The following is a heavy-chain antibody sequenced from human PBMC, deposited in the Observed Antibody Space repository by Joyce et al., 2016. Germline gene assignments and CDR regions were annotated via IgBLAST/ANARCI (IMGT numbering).Heavy chain of an antibody. D-gene: IGHD4-17*01. CDR2: VYHHGTT. J-gene: IGHJ4*02. CDR3: VRDYGDYPRRPPFFFDY. Sequence: QVQLQESGPRLVKPSETLSLTCAVSGDSISTGFYWDWIRQPPGKGLEWIGGVYHHGTTYFNPSLRRRATRTIDKSNNQFSLKVTSVTAADTAVYYCVRDYGDYPRRPPFFFDYWGQGLLVTVSS. CDR1: GDSISTGFY. V-gene: IGHV4-38-2*02.